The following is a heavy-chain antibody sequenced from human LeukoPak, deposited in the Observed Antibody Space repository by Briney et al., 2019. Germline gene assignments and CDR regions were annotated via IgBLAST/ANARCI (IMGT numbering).Heavy chain of an antibody. D-gene: IGHD3-16*01. J-gene: IGHJ4*02. Sequence: GGSLRLSCAASGFTFDHYSVNWVRQAPGKGLEWISYISSSGVTVYYADSVKGRFTCSRDNAGNSLYLQMSSLRVEDTAVYYCARSMITFGGAIDFWGRGTQVTVST. CDR2: ISSSGVTV. CDR1: GFTFDHYS. V-gene: IGHV3-48*01. CDR3: ARSMITFGGAIDF.